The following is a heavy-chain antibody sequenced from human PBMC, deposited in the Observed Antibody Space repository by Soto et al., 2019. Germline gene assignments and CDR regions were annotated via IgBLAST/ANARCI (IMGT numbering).Heavy chain of an antibody. D-gene: IGHD4-4*01. V-gene: IGHV1-18*01. CDR1: GYIFSDYG. CDR3: AGPVTAPDHLDI. CDR2: ISAYNGNT. J-gene: IGHJ3*02. Sequence: QVQLVQSGAEVKKPGASVKVSCKSSGYIFSDYGITWVRQAPGQGLEWMGWISAYNGNTDYAQKFQDRLTLATDTATSPAYMALRSLRSDDTALYFRAGPVTAPDHLDIWGQGTMVTVSS.